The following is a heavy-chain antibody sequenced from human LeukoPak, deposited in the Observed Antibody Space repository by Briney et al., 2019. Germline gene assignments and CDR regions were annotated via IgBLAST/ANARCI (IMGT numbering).Heavy chain of an antibody. Sequence: GGSLRLSCAASGFPFSTYAMSWVGQAPGKGLEWVSSIRGSDGSTYYADSVKGRFAISRDNSKNTLYLQMNSLRAEDTAVYYCAKDAYGDYGGLDYWGQGTLVTVSS. D-gene: IGHD4-17*01. CDR2: IRGSDGST. V-gene: IGHV3-23*01. CDR1: GFPFSTYA. CDR3: AKDAYGDYGGLDY. J-gene: IGHJ4*02.